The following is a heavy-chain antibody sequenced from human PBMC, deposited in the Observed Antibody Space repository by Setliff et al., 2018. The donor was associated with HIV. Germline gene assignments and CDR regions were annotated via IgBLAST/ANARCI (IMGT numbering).Heavy chain of an antibody. CDR2: ISGFNGNT. Sequence: ASVKVSCKASGYSFARYGLSWVRQAPGQGLEWMGLISGFNGNTKYAQSFQDRVAMTTETATSTAYMEMRSLRSDDTAVYFCARVPSRSAWFSGGHDAFDIWGQGTMVTVSS. D-gene: IGHD6-19*01. CDR1: GYSFARYG. J-gene: IGHJ3*02. V-gene: IGHV1-18*01. CDR3: ARVPSRSAWFSGGHDAFDI.